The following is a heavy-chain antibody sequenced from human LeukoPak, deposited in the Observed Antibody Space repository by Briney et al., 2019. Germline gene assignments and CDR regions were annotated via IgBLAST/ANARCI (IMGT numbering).Heavy chain of an antibody. V-gene: IGHV3-23*01. CDR3: AKGTKQELLIRYYFDY. J-gene: IGHJ4*02. CDR1: GFTFSSYA. D-gene: IGHD3-10*01. Sequence: PGGSLRLSCAASGFTFSSYAVRWVRQAPGKGREWVSAISGRGGSTYYADFVKGRFTIHGDNSKNTLYLQLNSLRAEDTAVYCCAKGTKQELLIRYYFDYWGQGTLVPVSS. CDR2: ISGRGGST.